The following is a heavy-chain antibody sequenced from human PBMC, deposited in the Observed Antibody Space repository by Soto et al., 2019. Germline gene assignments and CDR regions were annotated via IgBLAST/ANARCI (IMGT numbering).Heavy chain of an antibody. Sequence: SVKVSCKASGGTFNNYPITWVRQAPGEGLEWMGGSIPIFGTANYAQKFQGRVTISVDESTSTAYMELSSLRSEDTAVYYCARGGRIVDTGIGYYYYHAMDVWGQGTTVTVSS. D-gene: IGHD5-18*01. CDR2: SIPIFGTA. CDR3: ARGGRIVDTGIGYYYYHAMDV. CDR1: GGTFNNYP. V-gene: IGHV1-69*13. J-gene: IGHJ6*02.